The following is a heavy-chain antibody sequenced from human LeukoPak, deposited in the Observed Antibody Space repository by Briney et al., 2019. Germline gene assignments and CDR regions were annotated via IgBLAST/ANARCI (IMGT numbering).Heavy chain of an antibody. Sequence: GGSLRLSCAASGFTFSNYAMTWVRQAPGKGLEWVSGISGSGSSTYYADSVKGRFTISRDNSKNTLYLQMNSLRAEDTAVYYCAKDSDGDYDVGYFDYWGQGTLVTVSS. CDR2: ISGSGSST. J-gene: IGHJ4*02. CDR3: AKDSDGDYDVGYFDY. V-gene: IGHV3-23*01. D-gene: IGHD4-17*01. CDR1: GFTFSNYA.